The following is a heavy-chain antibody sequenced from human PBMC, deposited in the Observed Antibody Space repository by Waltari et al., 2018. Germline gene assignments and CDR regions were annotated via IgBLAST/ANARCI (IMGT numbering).Heavy chain of an antibody. V-gene: IGHV4-34*01. J-gene: IGHJ4*02. D-gene: IGHD4-4*01. Sequence: QVQLQQWGAGLLKPSETLSLTCAVYGGSFSGYYWSWIRQPPGKGLEWIGEINHSGSTNYNPSLKSRVTISVDTSKNQFSLKLSSVTAADTAVYYCARGLHMTTASFDYWGQGTLVTVSS. CDR2: INHSGST. CDR3: ARGLHMTTASFDY. CDR1: GGSFSGYY.